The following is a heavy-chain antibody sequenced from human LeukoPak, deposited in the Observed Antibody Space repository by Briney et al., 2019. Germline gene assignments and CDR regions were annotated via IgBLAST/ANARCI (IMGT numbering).Heavy chain of an antibody. D-gene: IGHD2-15*01. CDR3: AKDGYCSGGSCYANFFDR. Sequence: GGSLRLSCAASGFTFSSYWMSWVRQAPGKGLEWVAFISSDGSKEYYADSVKGRFTISRDNSKNTLYLHVNSPRAEDTAVFFCAKDGYCSGGSCYANFFDRWGQGTLVTVSS. CDR1: GFTFSSYW. V-gene: IGHV3-30*18. J-gene: IGHJ4*02. CDR2: ISSDGSKE.